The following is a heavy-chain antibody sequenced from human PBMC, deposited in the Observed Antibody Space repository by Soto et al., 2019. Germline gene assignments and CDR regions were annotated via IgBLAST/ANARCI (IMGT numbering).Heavy chain of an antibody. CDR1: GGTFSSYA. Sequence: ASVKVSCKASGGTFSSYAISWVRQAPGQGLEWMGGIIPIFGTANYAQKFQGRVTITADESTSTAYMELSSLRSEDTAVYYCARANWDSSGYYSHAFDIWGQGAMVTVSS. CDR2: IIPIFGTA. V-gene: IGHV1-69*13. D-gene: IGHD3-22*01. CDR3: ARANWDSSGYYSHAFDI. J-gene: IGHJ3*02.